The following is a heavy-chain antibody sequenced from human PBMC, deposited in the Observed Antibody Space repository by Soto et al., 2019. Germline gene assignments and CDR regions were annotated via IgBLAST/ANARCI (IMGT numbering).Heavy chain of an antibody. CDR2: ISSSSSYT. J-gene: IGHJ5*02. Sequence: GGALRVSSAASGVTGSDYYMSWIRQAAGKGLEWVSYISSSSSYTNYADSVKGRFTISRDNAKNSLYLQMNSLRAEDTAVYYCARDRDFSRTSCYYEPRGQGPLVTLS. CDR1: GVTGSDYY. D-gene: IGHD2-2*01. V-gene: IGHV3-11*06. CDR3: ARDRDFSRTSCYYEP.